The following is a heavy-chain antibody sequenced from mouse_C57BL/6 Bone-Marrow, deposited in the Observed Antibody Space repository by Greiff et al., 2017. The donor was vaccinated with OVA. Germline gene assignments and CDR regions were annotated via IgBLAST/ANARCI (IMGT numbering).Heavy chain of an antibody. J-gene: IGHJ3*01. Sequence: EVQLQQSGPVLVKPGASVKMSCKASGYTFTDYYMNWVKQSHGKSLEWIGVINPYNGGTSYNQKFKGKATLTVDKSSSTAYMELNSLTSEDAAVYCCARGSNPAWFAYWGQGTLVTVSA. CDR2: INPYNGGT. D-gene: IGHD2-5*01. CDR3: ARGSNPAWFAY. CDR1: GYTFTDYY. V-gene: IGHV1-19*01.